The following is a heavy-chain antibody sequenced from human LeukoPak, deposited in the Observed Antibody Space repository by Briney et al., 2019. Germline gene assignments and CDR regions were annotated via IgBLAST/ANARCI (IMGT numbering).Heavy chain of an antibody. J-gene: IGHJ4*02. D-gene: IGHD6-19*01. CDR2: ISGSGGST. CDR3: AKEGSGWPPVYFDY. Sequence: PGRSLRLSCTSSGFTFGDYAMSWFRQAPGKGLEWVSAISGSGGSTYYADSVKGRFTISRDNSKNTLYLQMNSLRAEDTAVYYCAKEGSGWPPVYFDYWGQGTLVTVSS. CDR1: GFTFGDYA. V-gene: IGHV3-23*01.